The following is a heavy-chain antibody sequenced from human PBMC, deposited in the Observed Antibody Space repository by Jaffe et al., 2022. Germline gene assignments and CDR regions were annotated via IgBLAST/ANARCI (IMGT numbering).Heavy chain of an antibody. CDR2: IKQDGSEK. Sequence: EVQLVESGGGLVQPGGSLRLSCAASGFTFSSYWMSWVRQAPGKGLEWVANIKQDGSEKYYVDSVKGRFTISRDNAKNSLYLQMNSLRAEDTAVYYCARADYGDYVYYYYYYYMDVWGKGTTVTVSS. J-gene: IGHJ6*03. V-gene: IGHV3-7*04. D-gene: IGHD4-17*01. CDR3: ARADYGDYVYYYYYYYMDV. CDR1: GFTFSSYW.